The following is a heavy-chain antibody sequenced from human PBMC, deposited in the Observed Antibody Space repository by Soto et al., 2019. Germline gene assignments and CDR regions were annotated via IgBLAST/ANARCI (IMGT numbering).Heavy chain of an antibody. CDR3: VRKCLVGEAAGTCDY. J-gene: IGHJ4*02. CDR1: GGSISSGGYY. Sequence: TLSLTCTVSGGSISSGGYYWSWIRQHPGKGLEWIGYIYYSGSTYYNPSLKSRVTISVDTSKNQFSLKLSSVTAADTAVYYCVRKCLVGEAAGTCDYWGQGTLVTVSS. V-gene: IGHV4-31*03. D-gene: IGHD6-13*01. CDR2: IYYSGST.